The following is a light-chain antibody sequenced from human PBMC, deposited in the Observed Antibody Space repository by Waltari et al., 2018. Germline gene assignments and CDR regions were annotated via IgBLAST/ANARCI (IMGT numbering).Light chain of an antibody. V-gene: IGLV2-18*02. J-gene: IGLJ2*01. Sequence: QSALTQPPSVSGSPGQSVPISCTGTSSDVGSYNRVSWYQQPPGTAPKLMIYEVSNRPSGVPDRFSGSKSGNTASLTISGVQAEDEAEYYCSSYTSSTTSYVVFGGGTKLTVL. CDR1: SSDVGSYNR. CDR2: EVS. CDR3: SSYTSSTTSYVV.